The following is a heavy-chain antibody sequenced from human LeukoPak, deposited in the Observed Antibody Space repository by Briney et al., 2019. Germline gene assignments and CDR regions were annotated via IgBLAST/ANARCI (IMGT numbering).Heavy chain of an antibody. CDR3: ARDISRIAVAGNNWFDP. CDR2: IYYSGST. V-gene: IGHV4-39*07. D-gene: IGHD6-19*01. CDR1: GGSISSSSYY. J-gene: IGHJ5*02. Sequence: PSETLSLTCTVSGGSISSSSYYWGWIRQPPGKGLEWIGSIYYSGSTYYNPSLKSRVTISVDTSKNQFSLKLSSVTAADTAVYYCARDISRIAVAGNNWFDPWGQGTLVTVSS.